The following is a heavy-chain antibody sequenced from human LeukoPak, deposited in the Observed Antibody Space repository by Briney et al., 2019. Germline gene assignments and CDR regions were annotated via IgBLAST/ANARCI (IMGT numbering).Heavy chain of an antibody. J-gene: IGHJ4*02. Sequence: GGSLRLSCAASGFTFSSYAMHWVRQAPGKGLGWVAVISYDGSNKYYADSVKGRFTISRDNSKNTLYLQMNSLRAEDTAVYYCASYYDFWSGLYYFDYWGQGPLVTVSS. CDR1: GFTFSSYA. D-gene: IGHD3-3*01. CDR3: ASYYDFWSGLYYFDY. V-gene: IGHV3-30-3*01. CDR2: ISYDGSNK.